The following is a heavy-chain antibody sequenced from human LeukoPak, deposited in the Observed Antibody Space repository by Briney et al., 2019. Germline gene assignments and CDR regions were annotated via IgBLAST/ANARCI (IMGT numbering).Heavy chain of an antibody. CDR3: ATHTKDYGDYFIDY. J-gene: IGHJ4*02. CDR1: GFTFSNYG. V-gene: IGHV3-33*01. Sequence: GGSLRLSCAASGFTFSNYGMHWVRQAPGKGLEWVALIWYDGSNKYYADSVKGRFTISRDNSKNTLYLQMNSLRAEDTAVYYCATHTKDYGDYFIDYWGQETLVTVSS. D-gene: IGHD4-17*01. CDR2: IWYDGSNK.